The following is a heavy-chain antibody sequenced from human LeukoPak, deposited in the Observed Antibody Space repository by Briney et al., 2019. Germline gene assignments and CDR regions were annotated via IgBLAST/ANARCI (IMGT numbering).Heavy chain of an antibody. CDR3: ARDGKAGRNWYFDL. Sequence: ASVTVSCKASGYTFTGYYMHWVRQAPGQGLEWMGWINPNSGGTNYAQKFQGRVTMTRDTSISTAYMELSRLRSDDTAVYYCARDGKAGRNWYFDLWGRGTLVTVSS. V-gene: IGHV1-2*02. D-gene: IGHD1-1*01. CDR2: INPNSGGT. CDR1: GYTFTGYY. J-gene: IGHJ2*01.